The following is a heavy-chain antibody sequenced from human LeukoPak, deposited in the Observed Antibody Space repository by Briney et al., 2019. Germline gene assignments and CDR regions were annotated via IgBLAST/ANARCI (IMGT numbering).Heavy chain of an antibody. Sequence: GSLKLSCAASGFTFNNYAMHWVRQAPGKGLEWGAVISYDGSNKYYADSVKGRFTISRDNSKNTLYLQMNSLRAEDTAVYYCARGRTGYSYGYGDAFDIWGQGTMVTVSS. V-gene: IGHV3-30*04. J-gene: IGHJ3*02. CDR3: ARGRTGYSYGYGDAFDI. D-gene: IGHD5-18*01. CDR1: GFTFNNYA. CDR2: ISYDGSNK.